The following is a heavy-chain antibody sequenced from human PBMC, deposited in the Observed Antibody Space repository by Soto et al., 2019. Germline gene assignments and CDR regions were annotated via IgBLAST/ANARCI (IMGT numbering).Heavy chain of an antibody. V-gene: IGHV4-30-4*02. CDR1: GGSISSGDYY. D-gene: IGHD2-2*01. Sequence: ASETLSLTCTVSGGSISSGDYYWSWIRQPPGKGLEWIGYIYYSGSTYYSPSLKSRVTISVDTSKNQFSLKLSSVTAADTAVYYCARSSSTSFTIFDYWGQGTLVTVSS. CDR3: ARSSSTSFTIFDY. CDR2: IYYSGST. J-gene: IGHJ4*02.